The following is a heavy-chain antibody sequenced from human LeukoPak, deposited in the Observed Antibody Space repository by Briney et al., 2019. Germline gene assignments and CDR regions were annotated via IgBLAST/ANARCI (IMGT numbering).Heavy chain of an antibody. CDR1: GGSIRSHY. CDR2: IYYTGST. CDR3: ARVAPSQWLLLPNYFDY. Sequence: PSETLSLTCTVSGGSIRSHYWSWIRQPPGKGLEWIGYIYYTGSTKYNSSLKSRVTISVDTSKNQFSLKLSSVTAADTAVYYCARVAPSQWLLLPNYFDYWGQETLVTVSS. D-gene: IGHD3-22*01. V-gene: IGHV4-59*11. J-gene: IGHJ4*02.